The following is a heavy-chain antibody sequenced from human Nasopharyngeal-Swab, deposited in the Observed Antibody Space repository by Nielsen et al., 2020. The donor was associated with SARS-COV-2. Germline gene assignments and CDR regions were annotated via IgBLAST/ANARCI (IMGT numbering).Heavy chain of an antibody. CDR1: GGSFSGYY. V-gene: IGHV4-34*01. J-gene: IGHJ3*02. Sequence: SETLSLTCAVYGGSFSGYYWSWIRQLPGKGLEWIGEINHSGSTNYNPSLKSRVTISVDTSKNQFSLKLSSVTAADTAVYYCARAGRYCSGGSCYSGAFDIWGQGTMVTVSS. CDR2: INHSGST. CDR3: ARAGRYCSGGSCYSGAFDI. D-gene: IGHD2-15*01.